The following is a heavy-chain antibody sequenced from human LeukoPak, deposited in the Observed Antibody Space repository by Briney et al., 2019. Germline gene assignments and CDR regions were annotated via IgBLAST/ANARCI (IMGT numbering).Heavy chain of an antibody. D-gene: IGHD3-22*01. J-gene: IGHJ4*02. V-gene: IGHV3-11*06. CDR3: ARDGGYSYDSSGYYCDY. Sequence: SVKGRFTISRDNAKNSLFLQMNSLRAEDTAMYYCARDGGYSYDSSGYYCDYWGQGTLVTVSS.